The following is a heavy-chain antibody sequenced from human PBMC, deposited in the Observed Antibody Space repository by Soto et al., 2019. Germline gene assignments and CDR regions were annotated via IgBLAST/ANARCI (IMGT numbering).Heavy chain of an antibody. J-gene: IGHJ4*02. D-gene: IGHD3-9*01. CDR1: GGSVSSGSYY. Sequence: NPSETLSLTCTVSGGSVSSGSYYWSWIRQPPGKGLEWIGYIYYSGSTNYNPSLKSRVTISVDTSKNQFSLKLSSVTAADTAVYYCAREGRDILTGYYIKFDYWGQGTLVTVSS. CDR2: IYYSGST. V-gene: IGHV4-61*01. CDR3: AREGRDILTGYYIKFDY.